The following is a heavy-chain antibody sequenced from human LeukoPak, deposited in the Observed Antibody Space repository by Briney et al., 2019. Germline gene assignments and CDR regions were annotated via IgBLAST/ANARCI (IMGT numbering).Heavy chain of an antibody. CDR3: ARGPPHYYGSGSLFDP. Sequence: ASVKVSCKASGYTFTSYGISWVRQAPGQGLEWMGWISAYNGNTNYAQKLQGRVTMTTDTSTSTAYMELRSLRSDDTAVYYRARGPPHYYGSGSLFDPWGQGTLVTVSS. CDR1: GYTFTSYG. V-gene: IGHV1-18*01. J-gene: IGHJ5*02. CDR2: ISAYNGNT. D-gene: IGHD3-10*01.